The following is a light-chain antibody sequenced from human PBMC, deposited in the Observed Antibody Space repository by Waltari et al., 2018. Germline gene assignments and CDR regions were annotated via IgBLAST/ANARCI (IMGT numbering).Light chain of an antibody. V-gene: IGLV3-1*01. Sequence: SYEVTQPPSVSVSPGQTASITCSGNAVRHKYVCWYQHRPGQSPVLFLYNDVTRPSWIPERISGSKSGNTVTLTISGTQSMDEADEYCHVWDNGIVMFGGWTKLTVL. CDR2: NDV. J-gene: IGLJ3*02. CDR1: AVRHKY. CDR3: HVWDNGIVM.